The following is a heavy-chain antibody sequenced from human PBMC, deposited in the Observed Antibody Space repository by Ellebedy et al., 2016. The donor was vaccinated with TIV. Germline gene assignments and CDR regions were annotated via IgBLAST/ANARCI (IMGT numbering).Heavy chain of an antibody. J-gene: IGHJ2*01. V-gene: IGHV4-4*07. CDR1: GDSITSYY. Sequence: MPSETLSLTCTVSGDSITSYYWSWIRQPAGKGLEWIGRIYSSGSTNYNPSLKSRVTMLVDRSKNQFSLKLGSVTAADTAVYFCASTTGQYYYDSSGYYFNYWYFDLWGRGTLVTVSS. CDR3: ASTTGQYYYDSSGYYFNYWYFDL. CDR2: IYSSGST. D-gene: IGHD3-22*01.